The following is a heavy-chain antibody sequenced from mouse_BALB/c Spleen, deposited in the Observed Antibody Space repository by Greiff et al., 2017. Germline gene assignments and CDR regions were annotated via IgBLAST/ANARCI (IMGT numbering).Heavy chain of an antibody. V-gene: IGHV1S137*01. CDR3: ARSSYPYYAMDY. CDR2: ISTYYGDA. D-gene: IGHD1-1*01. J-gene: IGHJ4*01. Sequence: QVQLKESGAELVRPGVSVKISCKGSGYTFTDYAMHWVKQSHAKSLEWIGVISTYYGDASYNQKFKGKATMTVDKSSSTAYMELARLTSEDSAIYYFARSSYPYYAMDYWGQGTSVTVSS. CDR1: GYTFTDYA.